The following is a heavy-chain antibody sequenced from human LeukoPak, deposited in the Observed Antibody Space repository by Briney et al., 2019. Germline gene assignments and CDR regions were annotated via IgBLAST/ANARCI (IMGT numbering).Heavy chain of an antibody. D-gene: IGHD5-18*01. CDR2: IYSGGST. CDR3: ARKHTYGLD. V-gene: IGHV3-66*01. Sequence: PGGSLRLSCASSGFTFSDYYMSWIRQAPGKGLEWVSIIYSGGSTYYADSVKGRFTISRDNSKNTLYLQMNSLRAEDTAVYYCARKHTYGLDWGQGTLVTVSS. J-gene: IGHJ4*02. CDR1: GFTFSDYY.